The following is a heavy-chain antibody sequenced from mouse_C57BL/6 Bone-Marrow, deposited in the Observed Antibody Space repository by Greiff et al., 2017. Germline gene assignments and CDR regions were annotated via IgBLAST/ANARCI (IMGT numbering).Heavy chain of an antibody. CDR1: GYTFTSYW. CDR3: ARSLRYYAMDY. V-gene: IGHV1-64*01. CDR2: IHPNSGST. Sequence: QVQLQQPGAELVKPGASVKLSCKASGYTFTSYWMHWVKQRPGQGLEWIGMIHPNSGSTNYNEKFKSKATLTVAKSSSTAYMQLSSLTSEVSAVDYCARSLRYYAMDYWGQGTSVTVSS. J-gene: IGHJ4*01.